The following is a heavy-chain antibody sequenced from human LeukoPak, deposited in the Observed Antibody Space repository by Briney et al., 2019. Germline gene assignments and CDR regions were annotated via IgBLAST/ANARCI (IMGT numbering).Heavy chain of an antibody. Sequence: ASVKVSCKASGYTFTSYGISWVRQAPGQGLEWMGWISAYNGNTNYAQKLQGRVTMTTDTSTSTAYMELRSLRSDDTAVYYCARSKSDYYDSSGYNENWFDPWGQGTLVTVSS. J-gene: IGHJ5*02. CDR2: ISAYNGNT. CDR1: GYTFTSYG. D-gene: IGHD3-22*01. V-gene: IGHV1-18*01. CDR3: ARSKSDYYDSSGYNENWFDP.